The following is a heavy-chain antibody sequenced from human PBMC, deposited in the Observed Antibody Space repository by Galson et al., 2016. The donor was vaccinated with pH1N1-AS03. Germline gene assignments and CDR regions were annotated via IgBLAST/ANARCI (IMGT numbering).Heavy chain of an antibody. CDR2: ISGYNINA. J-gene: IGHJ6*02. CDR3: ARDGDIVIVPSAIDYYGMDV. CDR1: GYKFTSYG. D-gene: IGHD2-2*01. V-gene: IGHV1-18*01. Sequence: SVKVSCKASGYKFTSYGVSWVRQAPGQGLEWMGRISGYNINAKYAEKFQGRVTLTTDKSTSTAYMELRSLTSDDTAVYFCARDGDIVIVPSAIDYYGMDVWGQGTTVTVSS.